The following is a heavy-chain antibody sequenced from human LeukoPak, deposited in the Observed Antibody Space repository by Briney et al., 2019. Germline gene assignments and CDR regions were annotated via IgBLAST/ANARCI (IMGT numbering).Heavy chain of an antibody. CDR1: GYSISSGYY. J-gene: IGHJ4*02. D-gene: IGHD4-17*01. V-gene: IGHV4-38-2*02. CDR3: AREFGYGDYLDY. Sequence: SETLSLTCTVSGYSISSGYYWGWIRQPPGKGLEWIGSIYHSGSTYYNPSLKSRVTISVDTSKNQFSLKLSSVTAADTAVYYCAREFGYGDYLDYWGQGTLVTVSS. CDR2: IYHSGST.